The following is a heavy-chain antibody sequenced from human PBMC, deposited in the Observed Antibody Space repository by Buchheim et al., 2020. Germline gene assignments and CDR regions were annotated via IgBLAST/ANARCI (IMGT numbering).Heavy chain of an antibody. D-gene: IGHD3-22*01. CDR2: IIPIFGTS. CDR3: ASNLRGSMIVVVPGGGMDV. V-gene: IGHV1-69*06. Sequence: QVQLVQSGAEVKKPGSSVKVSCKASGGTFSSYAISWVRQAPGQGLEWMGGIIPIFGTSNYAQKFQGRVTITADKSTSTAYMELSSLRSEDTAVYYCASNLRGSMIVVVPGGGMDVWGKGTT. J-gene: IGHJ6*03. CDR1: GGTFSSYA.